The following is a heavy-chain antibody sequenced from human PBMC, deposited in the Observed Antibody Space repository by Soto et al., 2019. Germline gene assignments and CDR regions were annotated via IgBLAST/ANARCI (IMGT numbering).Heavy chain of an antibody. V-gene: IGHV4-30-4*01. CDR1: GGSISSGDYY. J-gene: IGHJ5*02. Sequence: QVQLQESGPGLVKPSQTLSLTCTVSGGSISSGDYYWSWIRQPPGKGLEWIGYIYYSGSTYYNPSLKSRVTVAVDTSKNQFSLKLSSVTAADTAVYYCAGVYQPLFYWFDPWGQGTLVTVSS. CDR3: AGVYQPLFYWFDP. D-gene: IGHD2-2*01. CDR2: IYYSGST.